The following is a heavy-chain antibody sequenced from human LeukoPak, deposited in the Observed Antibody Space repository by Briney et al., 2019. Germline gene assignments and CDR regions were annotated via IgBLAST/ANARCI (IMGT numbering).Heavy chain of an antibody. V-gene: IGHV3-23*01. CDR1: GFTFSSYA. Sequence: GGSLRLSCAASGFTFSSYAMSWVRQAPGKGLEWVSSISASGGSTYYADSVKGRFTISRDNSKNTLYLQMNSLRAEDTAVYYCAKVTSSYNYFDYWGQGAPVTVSS. J-gene: IGHJ4*02. D-gene: IGHD2-2*01. CDR2: ISASGGST. CDR3: AKVTSSYNYFDY.